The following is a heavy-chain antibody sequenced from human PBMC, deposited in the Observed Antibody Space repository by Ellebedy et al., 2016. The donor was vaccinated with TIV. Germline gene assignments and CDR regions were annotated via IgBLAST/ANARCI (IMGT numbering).Heavy chain of an antibody. V-gene: IGHV3-30*19. Sequence: GESLKISXAASGFTFSSYGMHWVRQAPGKGLEWVAVISYDGSNKYYADSVKGRFTISRDNSKNTLYLQMNSLRAEDTAVYYCARDPGGNAVAGSITGEIDYWGQGTLVTVSS. CDR2: ISYDGSNK. CDR1: GFTFSSYG. D-gene: IGHD6-19*01. CDR3: ARDPGGNAVAGSITGEIDY. J-gene: IGHJ4*02.